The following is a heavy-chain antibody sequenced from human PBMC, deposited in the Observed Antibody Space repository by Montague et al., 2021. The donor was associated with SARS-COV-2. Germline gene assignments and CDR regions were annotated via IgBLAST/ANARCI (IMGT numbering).Heavy chain of an antibody. CDR3: ARARSVTTFFLGVRVAMDV. CDR2: VYYTGST. Sequence: SETRSLTCTVSAGSISSHYWSWIRQPPGKALEWIGYVYYTGSTKYNPSLKSRVTMSVDTPKNRFSLSLRSLTAADTAVYYCARARSVTTFFLGVRVAMDVWGQGTTVTVSS. V-gene: IGHV4-59*11. CDR1: AGSISSHY. J-gene: IGHJ6*02. D-gene: IGHD4-11*01.